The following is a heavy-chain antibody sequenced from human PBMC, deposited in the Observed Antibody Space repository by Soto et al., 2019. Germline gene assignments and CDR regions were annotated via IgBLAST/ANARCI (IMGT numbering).Heavy chain of an antibody. D-gene: IGHD4-17*01. V-gene: IGHV1-58*02. CDR2: IVVGSGNT. Sequence: ASVKVSCKASGFTFTSSAMQWVRQARGQRLGWIGWIVVGSGNTNYAQKFQERVTITRDMSTSTAYMELSSLRSEDTAVYYCAADPGFGGDYDRAAFDIWGQGTMVTVSS. CDR1: GFTFTSSA. CDR3: AADPGFGGDYDRAAFDI. J-gene: IGHJ3*02.